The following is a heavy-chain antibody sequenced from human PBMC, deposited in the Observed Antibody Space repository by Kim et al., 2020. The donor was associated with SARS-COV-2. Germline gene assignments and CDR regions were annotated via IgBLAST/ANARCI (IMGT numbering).Heavy chain of an antibody. CDR3: AKDGAGYNYASVYYYGMDV. CDR2: ISYDGSNK. V-gene: IGHV3-30*18. CDR1: GFTFSSYG. D-gene: IGHD5-12*01. Sequence: GGSLRLSCAASGFTFSSYGMHWVRQAPGKGLEWVAVISYDGSNKYYADSVKGRFTISRDNSKNTLYLQMNSLRAEDTAVYYCAKDGAGYNYASVYYYGMDVWGQGTTVTVSS. J-gene: IGHJ6*02.